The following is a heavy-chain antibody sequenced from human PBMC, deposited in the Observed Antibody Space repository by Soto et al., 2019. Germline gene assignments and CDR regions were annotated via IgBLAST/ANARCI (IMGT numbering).Heavy chain of an antibody. J-gene: IGHJ4*02. CDR2: ISGSGGST. CDR1: GFTSSSYA. Sequence: GGSLRLSCAASGFTSSSYAMSWVRQAPGRGLEWVSAISGSGGSTYYADSVKGRFTISRDNSKNTLYLQMSSLRAEDTAVYYCVNGEWGATIRGVYFDYWGQGTLVTVSS. D-gene: IGHD5-12*01. CDR3: VNGEWGATIRGVYFDY. V-gene: IGHV3-23*01.